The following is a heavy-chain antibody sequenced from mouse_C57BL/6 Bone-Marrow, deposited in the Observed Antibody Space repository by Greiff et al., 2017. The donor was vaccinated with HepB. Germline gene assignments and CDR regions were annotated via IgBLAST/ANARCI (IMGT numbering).Heavy chain of an antibody. CDR2: INPYNGDT. Sequence: DVKLQESGPELVKPGDSVKISCKASGYSFTGYFMNWVMQSHGKSLEWIGRINPYNGDTFYNQKFKGKATLTVDKSSSTAHMELRSLTSEDSAVYYCARSWLRREGYFDVWGTGTTVTVSS. D-gene: IGHD2-2*01. V-gene: IGHV1-20*01. J-gene: IGHJ1*03. CDR1: GYSFTGYF. CDR3: ARSWLRREGYFDV.